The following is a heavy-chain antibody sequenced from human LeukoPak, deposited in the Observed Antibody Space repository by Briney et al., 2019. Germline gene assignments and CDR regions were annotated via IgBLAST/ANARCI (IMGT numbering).Heavy chain of an antibody. CDR3: ARDLAAAGSWDY. J-gene: IGHJ4*02. V-gene: IGHV3-7*01. Sequence: GGSLRLSCAASGFTFSNAWMSWVRQAPGKGLEWVANIKQDGSEKYYVDSVKGRFTISRDNAKNSLYLQMNSLRAEDTAVYYCARDLAAAGSWDYCGQGTLFTASS. D-gene: IGHD6-13*01. CDR2: IKQDGSEK. CDR1: GFTFSNAW.